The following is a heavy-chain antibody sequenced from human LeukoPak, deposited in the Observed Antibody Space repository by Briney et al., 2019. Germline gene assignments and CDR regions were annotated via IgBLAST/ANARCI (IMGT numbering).Heavy chain of an antibody. V-gene: IGHV3-7*03. J-gene: IGHJ4*02. D-gene: IGHD5-24*01. CDR3: AKEGRSLQTY. Sequence: GGFLRLSCASSGFMFSSNWMSWVRLAPGKGLEWVANIKEDGTETYYVDSVKGRFTISRDNANNSLYLHMNSLRVEDTAVYYCAKEGRSLQTYWGQGTLVTVSS. CDR2: IKEDGTET. CDR1: GFMFSSNW.